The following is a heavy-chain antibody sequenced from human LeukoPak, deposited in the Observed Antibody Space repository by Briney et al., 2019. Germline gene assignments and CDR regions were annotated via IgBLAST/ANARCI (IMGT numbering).Heavy chain of an antibody. CDR1: GYTFISYG. V-gene: IGHV1-2*02. Sequence: ASVKVSCKASGYTFISYGISWVRQAPGQGLEWMGWINSNRGGTNYAQKFQGRVTMTRDTSISTAYMELRSVRSDDTAVYYCARDHGDDAFDIWGPGTMVTVSS. CDR2: INSNRGGT. CDR3: ARDHGDDAFDI. J-gene: IGHJ3*02. D-gene: IGHD3-3*01.